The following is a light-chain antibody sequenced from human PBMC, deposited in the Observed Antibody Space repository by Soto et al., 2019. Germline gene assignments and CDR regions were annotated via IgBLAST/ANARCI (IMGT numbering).Light chain of an antibody. CDR1: ESVTSS. Sequence: EIVMTQSPATLSVSPGERATLSCRASESVTSSLAWYQQKPGQPPRLLIYAASTRATDVPARFSGGGSETEFTLTISSLQSEDFAVYFCQQYNIWPLWTFXQGTKVDIK. CDR2: AAS. CDR3: QQYNIWPLWT. J-gene: IGKJ1*01. V-gene: IGKV3-15*01.